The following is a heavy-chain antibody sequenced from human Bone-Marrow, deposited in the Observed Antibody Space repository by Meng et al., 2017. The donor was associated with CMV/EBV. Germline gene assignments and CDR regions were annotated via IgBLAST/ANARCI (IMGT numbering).Heavy chain of an antibody. Sequence: GSLRLSCTVSGGSISSYYWSWIRQPPGKGLEWIGYIYYSGSTNYNPSLKSRVTISVDTSKNQFSLKLSSVTAADTAVYYCARLNEYCSSTSCYLDYFDYWGQGTLVTVSS. D-gene: IGHD2-2*01. V-gene: IGHV4-59*01. J-gene: IGHJ4*02. CDR2: IYYSGST. CDR1: GGSISSYY. CDR3: ARLNEYCSSTSCYLDYFDY.